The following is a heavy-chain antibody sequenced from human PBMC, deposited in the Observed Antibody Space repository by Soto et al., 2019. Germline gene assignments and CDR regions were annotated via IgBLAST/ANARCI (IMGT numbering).Heavy chain of an antibody. CDR3: ARYCISTSCYDDFDY. CDR1: GFTFSSYS. CDR2: ISSSSSTI. Sequence: EVQLVESGGGLVQPGGSLRLSCAASGFTFSSYSMNWVRKAPGKGLEWVSYISSSSSTIYYADSVKGRFTISRDNAKNSRYLQMNSLRDEDTAVYYCARYCISTSCYDDFDYWGQGTLVTVSS. J-gene: IGHJ4*02. V-gene: IGHV3-48*02. D-gene: IGHD2-2*01.